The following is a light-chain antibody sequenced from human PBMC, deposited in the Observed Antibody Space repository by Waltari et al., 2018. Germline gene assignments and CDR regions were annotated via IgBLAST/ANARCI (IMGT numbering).Light chain of an antibody. CDR2: GAS. V-gene: IGKV3-20*01. CDR3: QQYGSSSWT. J-gene: IGKJ2*01. CDR1: QSVSSSY. Sequence: EIVLTQSPGTLSLSPGERATLSCRASQSVSSSYLAWYQQKPGHAPRLLIYGASSRATGIPDRFSGSGSGTDFTLTISRLEPEDFAVYYCQQYGSSSWTFGQGTKLEIK.